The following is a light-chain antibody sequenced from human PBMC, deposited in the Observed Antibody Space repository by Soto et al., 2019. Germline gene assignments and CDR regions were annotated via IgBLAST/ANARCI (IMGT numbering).Light chain of an antibody. Sequence: SAVTHPPSASGSPGQSVTISCTGTKNDIGVYDFVSWYQHHPGKAPRLIIYEVVQRPSGVPDRFSGSKSGNTASLTVSGLQAADEADYFCKSYAGSNTYVFGSGTKVTVL. V-gene: IGLV2-8*01. CDR1: KNDIGVYDF. CDR3: KSYAGSNTYV. CDR2: EVV. J-gene: IGLJ1*01.